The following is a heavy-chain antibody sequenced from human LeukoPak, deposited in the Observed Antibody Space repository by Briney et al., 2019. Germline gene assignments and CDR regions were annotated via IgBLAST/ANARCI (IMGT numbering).Heavy chain of an antibody. CDR3: ARDRYSYGYGDY. D-gene: IGHD5-18*01. V-gene: IGHV1-69*04. CDR2: IIPILGIA. Sequence: SVKVSCKASGGTFSSYAISWVRQAPGQGLEWMGRIIPILGIANYAQKFQGRVTITADKSTGTAYMELSSLRSEDTAVYYCARDRYSYGYGDYWGQGTLVTVSS. J-gene: IGHJ4*02. CDR1: GGTFSSYA.